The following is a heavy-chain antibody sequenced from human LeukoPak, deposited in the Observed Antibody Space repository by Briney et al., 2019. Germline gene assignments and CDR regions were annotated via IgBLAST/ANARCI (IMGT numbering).Heavy chain of an antibody. CDR2: ISSSGSTI. D-gene: IGHD3-16*02. CDR1: GFTFSSYE. Sequence: QPGGSLRLSCAASGFTFSSYEMNWVRQAPGKGLEWVSYISSSGSTIYYADSVKGRFTISRDNAKNSLYLQMNSLRAEDTAVYYCARDGMITFGGVIDIPYFDYWGQGTLVTVSS. V-gene: IGHV3-48*03. J-gene: IGHJ4*02. CDR3: ARDGMITFGGVIDIPYFDY.